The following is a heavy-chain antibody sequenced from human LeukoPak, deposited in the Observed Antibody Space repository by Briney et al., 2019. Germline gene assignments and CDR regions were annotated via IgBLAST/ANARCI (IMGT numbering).Heavy chain of an antibody. J-gene: IGHJ4*02. CDR2: VSSSGGIT. Sequence: PGGSLRLSCAASGFAFRSYGLSWVRQAPGKGLEWVSSVSSSGGITWNADSVKGRITISRDFSKNTLFLLMNSLRAEDTAVYYCAKGTYSSSPRDYWGQGTLVTVSS. V-gene: IGHV3-23*01. CDR3: AKGTYSSSPRDY. D-gene: IGHD6-6*01. CDR1: GFAFRSYG.